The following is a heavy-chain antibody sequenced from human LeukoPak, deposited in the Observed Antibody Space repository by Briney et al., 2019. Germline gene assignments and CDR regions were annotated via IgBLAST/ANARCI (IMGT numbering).Heavy chain of an antibody. CDR1: GGSISSSNYY. V-gene: IGHV4-39*02. CDR2: IFYTGST. J-gene: IGHJ4*02. D-gene: IGHD3-22*01. CDR3: ARESKTYYFDYSAYYPHYFDS. Sequence: PSETLSLTCIVSGGSISSSNYYWGWIRQPPGKGLEWIGTIFYTGSTNYNPSLKSRVTISVDTSKNQFSLRLSSVTAADTAVYYCARESKTYYFDYSAYYPHYFDSWGQGTLVTVSS.